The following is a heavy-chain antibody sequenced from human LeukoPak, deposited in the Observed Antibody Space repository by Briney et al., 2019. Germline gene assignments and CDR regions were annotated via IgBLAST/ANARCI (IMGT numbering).Heavy chain of an antibody. CDR1: GYTFNNYD. CDR2: MNPNSGNT. V-gene: IGHV1-8*03. Sequence: ASVKVSCKASGYTFNNYDISWVRQAPGQGLEWMGWMNPNSGNTGYAQKFQGRVTITRNTSISTAYMELSSLRAEDTALYYCAREWGIASRFFDYWGQGTLVTVSS. D-gene: IGHD6-6*01. J-gene: IGHJ4*02. CDR3: AREWGIASRFFDY.